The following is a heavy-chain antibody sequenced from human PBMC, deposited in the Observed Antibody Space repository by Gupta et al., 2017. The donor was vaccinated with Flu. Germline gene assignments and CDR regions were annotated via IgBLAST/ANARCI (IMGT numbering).Heavy chain of an antibody. CDR1: GFTVTDHY. J-gene: IGHJ6*02. CDR2: IYRDGTT. V-gene: IGHV3-66*02. CDR3: TRDRSMDV. Sequence: EVQLVESGGGLVQPWVSLRLSCAASGFTVTDHYMSWVRQAPGKGLDLVSVIYRDGTTYYTDSMKGRLTISRDKSKNMMFLQMHSLRPDDTAVYYCTRDRSMDVWGQGPRSSSP.